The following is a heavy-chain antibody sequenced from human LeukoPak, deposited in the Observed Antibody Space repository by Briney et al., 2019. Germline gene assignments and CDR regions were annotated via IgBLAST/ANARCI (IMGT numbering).Heavy chain of an antibody. D-gene: IGHD3-22*01. Sequence: GASVKVSCKASGYTFTGYYMHWVRQAPGQGLEWMGWINPNSGGTNYAQKFQGRVTMTRDTSISTAYMELSRLRSDDTAVYYCARGQWSYYYDSSGYSRALDYWGQGTLVTVSS. V-gene: IGHV1-2*02. J-gene: IGHJ4*02. CDR3: ARGQWSYYYDSSGYSRALDY. CDR1: GYTFTGYY. CDR2: INPNSGGT.